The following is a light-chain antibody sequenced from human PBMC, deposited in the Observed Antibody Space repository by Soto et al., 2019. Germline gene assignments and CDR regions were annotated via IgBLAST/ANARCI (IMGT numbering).Light chain of an antibody. V-gene: IGLV1-44*01. J-gene: IGLJ1*01. Sequence: QSVLTQPPSASGTPGQRGSIACSGSSSSIGSEAVNWFQHLPGTTPKLLIYGDYQRPSGVPDRSSGSRSGTSASLAISGLQSQDPADYYCAAWDYSLNAYVFGTGTTVTVL. CDR2: GDY. CDR3: AAWDYSLNAYV. CDR1: SSSIGSEA.